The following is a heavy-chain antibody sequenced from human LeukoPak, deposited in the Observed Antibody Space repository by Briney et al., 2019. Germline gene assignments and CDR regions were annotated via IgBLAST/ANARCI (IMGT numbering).Heavy chain of an antibody. V-gene: IGHV4-61*02. CDR2: IHTSGNT. J-gene: IGHJ5*02. D-gene: IGHD3-3*01. Sequence: PSQTLSLTCIVSGDSISSGSYYWTWLRQPAGKGLEWIGRIHTSGNTNYSPSLKSRVTISRDTSKSQFSLRLTSVTAADTAVYYCARGGYDFWSGSKNWFDPWGQGTLVTVSS. CDR1: GDSISSGSYY. CDR3: ARGGYDFWSGSKNWFDP.